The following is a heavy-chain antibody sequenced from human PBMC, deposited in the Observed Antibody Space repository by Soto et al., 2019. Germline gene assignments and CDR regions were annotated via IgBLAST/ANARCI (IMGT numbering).Heavy chain of an antibody. V-gene: IGHV3-30*18. CDR2: ISYDGSNK. CDR1: GFTFSSYG. D-gene: IGHD3-16*01. Sequence: PGGSLRLSCAASGFTFSSYGMHWVRQAPGKGLEWVAVISYDGSNKYYADSVKGRFTISRDNSKNTLYLQMNSLRAEDTAVYYCAKDLGWSGYYGMDVWGQGTTVTVSS. CDR3: AKDLGWSGYYGMDV. J-gene: IGHJ6*02.